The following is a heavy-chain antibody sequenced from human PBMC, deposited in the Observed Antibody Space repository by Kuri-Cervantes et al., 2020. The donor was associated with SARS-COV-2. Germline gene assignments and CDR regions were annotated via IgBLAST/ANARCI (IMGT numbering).Heavy chain of an antibody. J-gene: IGHJ5*02. Sequence: GESLKISCAASGFTFSTYAMHWVRQAPGKGLEWVAIISYDGSNKYFADSVKGRFTISRDNSKNTLYLQMNSLRAEDTAMYYCARDRVGVHDPWGQGTLVTVSS. D-gene: IGHD2-21*01. CDR1: GFTFSTYA. V-gene: IGHV3-30-3*01. CDR2: ISYDGSNK. CDR3: ARDRVGVHDP.